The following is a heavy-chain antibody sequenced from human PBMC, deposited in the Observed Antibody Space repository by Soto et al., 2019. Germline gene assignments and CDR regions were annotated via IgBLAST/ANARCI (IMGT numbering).Heavy chain of an antibody. V-gene: IGHV3-48*03. J-gene: IGHJ6*02. Sequence: GGLLRLSYTAPGFTFSAYEINWVRQATGKGLDWVSSISRSATTIHYADSVKGRFTISRDNARNSLLLHISSLSVDDKAVYYFARDLPRGGSYAYYYYYGMDVWGQGTTVTVSS. CDR2: ISRSATTI. CDR1: GFTFSAYE. D-gene: IGHD1-26*01. CDR3: ARDLPRGGSYAYYYYYGMDV.